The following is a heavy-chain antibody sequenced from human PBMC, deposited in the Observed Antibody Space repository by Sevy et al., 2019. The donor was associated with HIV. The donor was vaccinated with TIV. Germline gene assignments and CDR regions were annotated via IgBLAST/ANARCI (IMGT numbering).Heavy chain of an antibody. J-gene: IGHJ6*02. Sequence: GGSLRLSCGGSGFTFSSYWMSWVRQAPGKGLEWVANIKKDGSEGYYVDSVKGRFPISRDNAKKSLYLQMNSLRTEDTAVYYCARDCSSSTCLWGLDVWGQGTTVTVSS. CDR1: GFTFSSYW. V-gene: IGHV3-7*03. CDR3: ARDCSSSTCLWGLDV. D-gene: IGHD2-2*01. CDR2: IKKDGSEG.